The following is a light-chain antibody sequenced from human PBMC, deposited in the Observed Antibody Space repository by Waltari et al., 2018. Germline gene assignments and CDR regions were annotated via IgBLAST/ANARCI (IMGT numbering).Light chain of an antibody. V-gene: IGKV3-20*01. J-gene: IGKJ1*01. CDR1: QSVGRY. CDR3: QKYVNLPAT. CDR2: DAS. Sequence: EIVLTQSPRPLSLSPGEKATPSCRASQSVGRYLAWYQQKPGQAPRLLIYDASTRATGIPDRFSGSGSGTDFSLTISRLESEDFAVYYCQKYVNLPATFGLGTKVEIK.